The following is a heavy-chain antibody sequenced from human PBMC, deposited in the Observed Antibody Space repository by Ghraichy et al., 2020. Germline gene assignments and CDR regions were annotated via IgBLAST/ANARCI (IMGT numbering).Heavy chain of an antibody. D-gene: IGHD4-23*01. CDR3: ARVGHDYGGGNFDY. J-gene: IGHJ4*02. CDR2: IIPILGIA. Sequence: SVKVSCKASGGTFSSYAISWVRQAPGQGLEWMGRIIPILGIANYAQKFQGRVTITADKSTSTAYMELSSLRSEDTAVYYCARVGHDYGGGNFDYWGQGTLVTVSS. CDR1: GGTFSSYA. V-gene: IGHV1-69*04.